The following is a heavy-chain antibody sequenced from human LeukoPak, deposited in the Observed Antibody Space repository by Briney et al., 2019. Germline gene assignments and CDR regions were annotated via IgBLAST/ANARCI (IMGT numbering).Heavy chain of an antibody. CDR1: GGSISSYY. V-gene: IGHV4-59*12. D-gene: IGHD3-10*01. J-gene: IGHJ4*02. Sequence: PSETLSLTCTVSGGSISSYYWSWIRQPPGKGLEWIGYIYYSGSTNHNPSLKSRVTISVDTSKSQFSLKLSSVTAADTAVYYCARRADGSGSYYNTNFDYWGQGTLVTVSS. CDR2: IYYSGST. CDR3: ARRADGSGSYYNTNFDY.